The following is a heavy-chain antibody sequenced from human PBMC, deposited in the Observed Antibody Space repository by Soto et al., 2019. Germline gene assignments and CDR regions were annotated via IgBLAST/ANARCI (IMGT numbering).Heavy chain of an antibody. CDR1: GYTFTSYG. J-gene: IGHJ4*02. D-gene: IGHD3-10*01. CDR2: ISAYNGNT. CDR3: VRDSRKRWFGELLSYFDY. Sequence: ASVKVSCKDSGYTFTSYGISWVRQAPGQGREWMRWISAYNGNTNYAQKLQSRVTMTTDTSTSTAYMELRSLRSDDTAVYYCVRDSRKRWFGELLSYFDYWGQGTLVTVSS. V-gene: IGHV1-18*01.